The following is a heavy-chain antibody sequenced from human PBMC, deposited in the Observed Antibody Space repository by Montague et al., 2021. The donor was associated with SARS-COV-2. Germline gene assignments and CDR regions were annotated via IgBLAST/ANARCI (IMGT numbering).Heavy chain of an antibody. Sequence: PALVKPTQTLTLTCTFSGFSVSTSGLCVSWIRQPPGKALEWLALIDWDDDTYYSTSLKTRLAISKDTPKNQVVLTMTDMDPVDTGTYYCARIPEYSSGGGPDWYFDLWGHGTLVTVSS. CDR3: ARIPEYSSGGGPDWYFDL. V-gene: IGHV2-70*01. D-gene: IGHD6-19*01. J-gene: IGHJ2*01. CDR2: IDWDDDT. CDR1: GFSVSTSGLC.